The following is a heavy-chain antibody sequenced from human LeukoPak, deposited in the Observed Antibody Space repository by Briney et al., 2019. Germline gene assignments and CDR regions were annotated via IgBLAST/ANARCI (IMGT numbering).Heavy chain of an antibody. V-gene: IGHV3-15*01. CDR2: IRSKTDGRSS. D-gene: IGHD2-21*02. CDR1: GFTFSNAW. Sequence: GGSLRLSCAASGFTFSNAWMSWVRQAPGKGLEWVCRIRSKTDGRSSEDSAPVRGRFTISRDDTKNTLYQQMNSLKTEDTAVYYCTTRIVVVTGYPARGFGTSIDYWGQGTLVTVSS. CDR3: TTRIVVVTGYPARGFGTSIDY. J-gene: IGHJ4*02.